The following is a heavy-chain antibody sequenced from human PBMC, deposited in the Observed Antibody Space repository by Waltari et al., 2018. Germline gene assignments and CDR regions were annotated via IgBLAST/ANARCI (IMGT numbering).Heavy chain of an antibody. J-gene: IGHJ4*02. CDR3: ASLYSSGWYMGYFDY. CDR1: GYSISSGYY. CDR2: IYHSGST. D-gene: IGHD6-19*01. Sequence: QVQLQESGPGLVKPSETLSLTCAVSGYSISSGYYWGWIRQPPGKGLEWIGSIYHSGSTYYNPSRNVRVTISVDTSKNQFSLKLGSVTAADTAVYYCASLYSSGWYMGYFDYWGQGTLVTVSS. V-gene: IGHV4-38-2*01.